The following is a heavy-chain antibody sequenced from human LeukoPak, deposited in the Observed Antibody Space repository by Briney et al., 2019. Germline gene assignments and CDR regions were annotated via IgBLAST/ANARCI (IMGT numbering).Heavy chain of an antibody. Sequence: ASVKVSCKASGYTFTSYGISWVRQAPGQGLEWMGWISAYNGNTNYAQKLQGRVTMTTDTSTSTAYMELRSLRSDDTAVYYCAREGTLGGRPADYEYCYYYGMDVWGQGTTVTVSS. D-gene: IGHD4/OR15-4a*01. V-gene: IGHV1-18*01. CDR1: GYTFTSYG. CDR2: ISAYNGNT. CDR3: AREGTLGGRPADYEYCYYYGMDV. J-gene: IGHJ6*02.